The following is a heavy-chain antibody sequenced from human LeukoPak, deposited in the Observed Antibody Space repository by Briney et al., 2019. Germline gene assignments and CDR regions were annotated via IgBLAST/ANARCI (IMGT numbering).Heavy chain of an antibody. V-gene: IGHV3-30*02. CDR2: IRYDGSNK. J-gene: IGHJ4*02. Sequence: GGSLRLSCAASGFTFRYYAMNWVRQAPGKGLEWVAFIRYDGSNKYYLDSVKGRFTISRDSSKNTVYLQMNSLRAEDTAVYYCVKEGTASKPSDLDYWGQGTLVTVSS. CDR1: GFTFRYYA. D-gene: IGHD1/OR15-1a*01. CDR3: VKEGTASKPSDLDY.